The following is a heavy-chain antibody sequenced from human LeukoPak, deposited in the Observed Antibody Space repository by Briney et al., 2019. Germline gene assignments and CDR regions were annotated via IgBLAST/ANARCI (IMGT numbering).Heavy chain of an antibody. CDR1: GGSISSYY. CDR3: ARGVGGYTYGSMLPFDY. CDR2: IYYSGST. J-gene: IGHJ4*02. Sequence: VTPSATLSLTCAVSGGSISSYYWSWIRPPPGKGLEWIGYIYYSGSTNYNPSLKSRVTISVDTSKNQFSLKLSSVTAADTAVYYCARGVGGYTYGSMLPFDYWGQGTLVTASS. V-gene: IGHV4-59*01. D-gene: IGHD5-18*01.